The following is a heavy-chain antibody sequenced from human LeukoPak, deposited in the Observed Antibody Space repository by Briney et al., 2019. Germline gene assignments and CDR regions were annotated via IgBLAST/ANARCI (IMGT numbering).Heavy chain of an antibody. V-gene: IGHV5-10-1*01. D-gene: IGHD2-15*01. CDR2: IDPSDSYT. CDR1: GYSFTSYW. Sequence: RGESLKISCKGSGYSFTSYWISWVRQMPGKGLEWMGRIDPSDSYTNYSPSFQGHVTISADKSISTAYLQWSSLKASDTAMYYCASPTYCSGGSCYPYYFDYWGQGTLVTVSS. J-gene: IGHJ4*02. CDR3: ASPTYCSGGSCYPYYFDY.